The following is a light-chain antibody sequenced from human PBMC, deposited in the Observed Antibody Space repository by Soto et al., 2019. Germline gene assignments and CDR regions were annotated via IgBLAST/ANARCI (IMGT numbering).Light chain of an antibody. CDR3: SSYTTSRTDVV. J-gene: IGLJ2*01. CDR2: EVR. V-gene: IGLV2-14*01. Sequence: ALTQPASVSGSPGQSITISCTGTSSDVGGYNYVSWYQQHPGKAPKLMIYEVRNRPSGVSNRFSGSKSGNPASLTISGLHAEDEADYYCSSYTTSRTDVVFGGGTKLTVL. CDR1: SSDVGGYNY.